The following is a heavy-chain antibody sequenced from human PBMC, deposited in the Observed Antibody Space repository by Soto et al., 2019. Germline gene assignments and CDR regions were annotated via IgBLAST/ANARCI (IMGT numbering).Heavy chain of an antibody. Sequence: GESLKISCKGSGYIFTSYWISCVGQMPGKGLEWMGRIDPSDSYTNYSPSFQGHVTISADKSISTAYLQWSSLKASDTDMYYCARGRVDYAYGMDVWAQGTTVTIYS. J-gene: IGHJ6*02. CDR1: GYIFTSYW. V-gene: IGHV5-10-1*01. CDR3: ARGRVDYAYGMDV. CDR2: IDPSDSYT. D-gene: IGHD2-15*01.